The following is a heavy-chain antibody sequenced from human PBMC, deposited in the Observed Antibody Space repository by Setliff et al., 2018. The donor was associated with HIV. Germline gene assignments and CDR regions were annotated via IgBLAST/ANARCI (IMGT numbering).Heavy chain of an antibody. CDR3: ARSPGMFDY. J-gene: IGHJ4*02. CDR2: SRSTGERT. Sequence: LRLSCAASGFTFRNYKFNWVRQAPGEGLEWVSASRSTGERTFYADSVKGRFTISRDNSKNTVYLQMTSLRAEDTAVYYCARSPGMFDYWGQGTPVTVSS. CDR1: GFTFRNYK. D-gene: IGHD1-1*01. V-gene: IGHV3-23*01.